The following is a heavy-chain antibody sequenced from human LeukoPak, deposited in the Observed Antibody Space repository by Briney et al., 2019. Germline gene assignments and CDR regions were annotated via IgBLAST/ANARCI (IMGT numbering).Heavy chain of an antibody. CDR1: FTXXXXA. V-gene: IGHV3-9*01. J-gene: IGHJ4*02. CDR3: XXXXXXXTXXXXDY. CDR2: ISWKSRAL. Sequence: FTXXXXAIHGVRQAPGXXRXGVSGISWKSRALDXADSVKGRFTISRDXAKSXLYLQMNRLRDEDTAWYYCXXXXXXXTXXXXDYXGQXTXVTVSS.